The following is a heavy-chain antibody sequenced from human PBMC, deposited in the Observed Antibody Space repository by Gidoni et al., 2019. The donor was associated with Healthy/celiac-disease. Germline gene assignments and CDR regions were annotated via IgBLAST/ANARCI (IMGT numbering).Heavy chain of an antibody. V-gene: IGHV3-9*01. CDR2: ISWNSGSI. CDR3: AKGSIAAAGHPPDYYYYGMDV. Sequence: EVQLVESGGGLVQPGRSLRLSCAASGFTFDDHAMHRVRQAPRKGLECVSGISWNSGSIGYAESVKGRFTISRDNAKNSLYLQMNSLRAEDTALYYCAKGSIAAAGHPPDYYYYGMDVWGQGTTVTVSS. J-gene: IGHJ6*02. D-gene: IGHD6-13*01. CDR1: GFTFDDHA.